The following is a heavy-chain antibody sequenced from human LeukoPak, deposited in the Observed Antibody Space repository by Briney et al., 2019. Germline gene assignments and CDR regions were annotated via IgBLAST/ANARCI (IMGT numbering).Heavy chain of an antibody. J-gene: IGHJ4*02. CDR2: ISSSGSTT. Sequence: PGGSLRLSCAASGFTFSDYYMSWIRQAPGKGLEWVSYISSSGSTTYYADSVKGRFTISRDNAKNSLYLQMNSLRAEDTAVYYCAMGYYDFWSGYFAFDYWGQGTLVTVSS. CDR1: GFTFSDYY. V-gene: IGHV3-11*01. D-gene: IGHD3-3*01. CDR3: AMGYYDFWSGYFAFDY.